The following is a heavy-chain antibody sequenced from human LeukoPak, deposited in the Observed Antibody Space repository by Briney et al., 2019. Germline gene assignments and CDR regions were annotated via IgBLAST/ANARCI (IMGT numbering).Heavy chain of an antibody. Sequence: ASVKVSCKASGYTFTGYYMHWVRQAPGQGLEWMGWINPNSGGTNYAQKFQGRATMTRDTSISTAYMELSRLRSDDTAVYYCAREWGIAVAVKGYWGQGTLVTVSS. D-gene: IGHD6-19*01. V-gene: IGHV1-2*02. CDR1: GYTFTGYY. CDR3: AREWGIAVAVKGY. J-gene: IGHJ4*02. CDR2: INPNSGGT.